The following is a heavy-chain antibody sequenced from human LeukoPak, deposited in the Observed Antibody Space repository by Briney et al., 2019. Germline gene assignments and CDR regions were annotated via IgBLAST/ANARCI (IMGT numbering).Heavy chain of an antibody. J-gene: IGHJ4*02. V-gene: IGHV3-30*03. D-gene: IGHD4-23*01. CDR2: ISYDGSNK. CDR3: ATPGAFYSGNGGPFDY. Sequence: GGSLRLSCAASGFTFSSYGMHWVRQAPGKGLEWVAVISYDGSNKYYADSVKGRFTISRDNSKNTLYLQMNSLRAEDTAVYYCATPGAFYSGNGGPFDYWGQGTLVTVSS. CDR1: GFTFSSYG.